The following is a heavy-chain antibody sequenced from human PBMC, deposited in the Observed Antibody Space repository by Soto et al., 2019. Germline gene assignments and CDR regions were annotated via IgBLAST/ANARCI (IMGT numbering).Heavy chain of an antibody. D-gene: IGHD5-12*01. CDR1: GGTFSSYA. V-gene: IGHV1-69*06. J-gene: IGHJ4*02. Sequence: QVQLVQSGAEVKKPGSSVKVSCKASGGTFSSYAISWVRQAPGQGLEWMGGIIPIFGTANYAQKFQGRVTITADKSTSTAYMELISLRSEDTAVYYCACDYVDIVATIMDYWGQGTLVTVSS. CDR3: ACDYVDIVATIMDY. CDR2: IIPIFGTA.